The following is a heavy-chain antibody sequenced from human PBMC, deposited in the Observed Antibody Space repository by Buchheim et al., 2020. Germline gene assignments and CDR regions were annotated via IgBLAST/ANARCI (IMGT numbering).Heavy chain of an antibody. CDR1: GYTFTSYD. Sequence: QVQLVQSGAEVKKPGASVKVSCKASGYTFTSYDINWVRQATGQGLEWMGWMNPNSGNTGYAQKFQGRVTMTRHTSISTAYLELSSLRSEDTAVYYCARGPSPYYDFWSGYYNYWGQGTL. V-gene: IGHV1-8*01. CDR3: ARGPSPYYDFWSGYYNY. J-gene: IGHJ4*02. D-gene: IGHD3-3*01. CDR2: MNPNSGNT.